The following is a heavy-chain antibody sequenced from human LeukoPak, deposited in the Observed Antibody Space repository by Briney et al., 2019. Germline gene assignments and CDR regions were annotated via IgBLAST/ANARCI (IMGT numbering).Heavy chain of an antibody. CDR3: AREVPITIFGVVTGYFDL. CDR1: GGTFSSYA. D-gene: IGHD3-3*01. Sequence: ASVKVSCKASGGTFSSYAISWVRQAPGQGLEWMGGIIPIFGTANYAQKFQGRVTITADKSTSTAYMELSSLRSEDTAVYHCAREVPITIFGVVTGYFDLWGRGTLVTVSS. J-gene: IGHJ2*01. V-gene: IGHV1-69*06. CDR2: IIPIFGTA.